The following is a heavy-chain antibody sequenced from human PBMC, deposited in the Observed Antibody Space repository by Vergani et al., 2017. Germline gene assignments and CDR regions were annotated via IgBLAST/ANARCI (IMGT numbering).Heavy chain of an antibody. CDR3: TREYFDY. Sequence: EVQLVESGGGLVKPGGSLKLSCAASGFTFSGSAMYWVRQASGKGLEWVGRIRSKANTYATAYAASVKGRFTISRDDSKNTAYLQMNSLKTEDTAVYYCTREYFDYWGQGTLVTVSS. V-gene: IGHV3-73*01. CDR2: IRSKANTYAT. CDR1: GFTFSGSA. J-gene: IGHJ4*02.